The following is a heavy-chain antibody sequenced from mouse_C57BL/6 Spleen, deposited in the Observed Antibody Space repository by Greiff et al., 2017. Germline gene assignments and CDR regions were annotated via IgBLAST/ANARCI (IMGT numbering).Heavy chain of an antibody. D-gene: IGHD2-4*01. J-gene: IGHJ3*01. CDR1: GYTFTSYW. V-gene: IGHV1-5*01. CDR2: IYPGNSDT. Sequence: DVKLVESGTVLARPGASVKMSCKTSGYTFTSYWMHWVKQRPGQGLEWIGAIYPGNSDTSYNQKFKGKAKLTAVTSASTAYMELSSLTNEDSAVYYCTRSGDYDGAWFAYWGQGTLVTVSA. CDR3: TRSGDYDGAWFAY.